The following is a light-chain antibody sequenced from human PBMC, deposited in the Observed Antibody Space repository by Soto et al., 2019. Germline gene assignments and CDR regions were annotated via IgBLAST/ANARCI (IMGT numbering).Light chain of an antibody. J-gene: IGKJ4*02. CDR2: AAS. CDR3: QQYSSSPRLT. V-gene: IGKV3-20*01. CDR1: QSVKNNY. Sequence: EIVLTQSPGTLSFSPGERATLSCRATQSVKNNYVGWYQQKPGQAPSLLIYAASSRAPGTPDRFSGSGSGTDFTLTITRLEPEDSAVYFCQQYSSSPRLTFGGGTNVDIK.